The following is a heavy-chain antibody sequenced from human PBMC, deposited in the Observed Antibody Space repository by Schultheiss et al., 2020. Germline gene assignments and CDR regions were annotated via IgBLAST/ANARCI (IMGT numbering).Heavy chain of an antibody. J-gene: IGHJ5*02. CDR1: GFTFSSYA. V-gene: IGHV3-23*01. D-gene: IGHD6-19*01. CDR2: ISGSGGST. CDR3: AKLGGWYGHWFDP. Sequence: GESLKISCAASGFTFSSYAMSWVRQAPGKGLEWVSAISGSGGSTYYADSVKGRFTISRDNSKNTLYLQMNSLRAEDTAVYYCAKLGGWYGHWFDPWGQGTLVTVS.